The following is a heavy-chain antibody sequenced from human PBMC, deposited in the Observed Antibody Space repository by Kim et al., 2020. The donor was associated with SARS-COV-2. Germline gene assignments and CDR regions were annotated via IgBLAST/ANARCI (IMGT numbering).Heavy chain of an antibody. CDR3: ARDPVGDGYSFFDY. CDR2: IFRGGST. D-gene: IGHD4-4*01. J-gene: IGHJ4*02. Sequence: GGSLRLPCAVSGLTVTSNHMTWIRQAPGRGLEWVSVIFRGGSTYYAASVQGRFTISRDYYKNTLSLQMNSLRAEDTAIYYCARDPVGDGYSFFDYWGQGT. V-gene: IGHV3-53*01. CDR1: GLTVTSNH.